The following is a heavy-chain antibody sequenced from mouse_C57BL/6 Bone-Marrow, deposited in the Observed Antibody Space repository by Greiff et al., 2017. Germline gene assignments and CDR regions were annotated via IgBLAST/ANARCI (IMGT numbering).Heavy chain of an antibody. Sequence: QVQLQQSGAELARPGASVKLSCKASGYTFTSYGISWVKQRTGQGLEWIGEIYPRSGNTYYNEKFKGKATLTADKSSSTAYMELRSLTSEDSAVYFCARKAQGFDYWGQGTLVTVSA. D-gene: IGHD3-2*02. CDR1: GYTFTSYG. CDR3: ARKAQGFDY. J-gene: IGHJ3*01. CDR2: IYPRSGNT. V-gene: IGHV1-81*01.